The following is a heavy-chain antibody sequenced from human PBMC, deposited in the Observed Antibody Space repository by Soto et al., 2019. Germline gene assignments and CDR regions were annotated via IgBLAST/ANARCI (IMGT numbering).Heavy chain of an antibody. J-gene: IGHJ4*02. CDR2: ITSDTNTI. D-gene: IGHD6-19*01. CDR1: GFPFSIYS. Sequence: EGQLVESGGGLVQPGGSLSLTCVASGFPFSIYSMNWVRQAPGKGLEWSSYITSDTNTIKYADSVKGRFTISRDNAKNLVYLQMNSLRDEDTAVYFCARSVEGHFDYWGQGTVVTVSS. V-gene: IGHV3-48*02. CDR3: ARSVEGHFDY.